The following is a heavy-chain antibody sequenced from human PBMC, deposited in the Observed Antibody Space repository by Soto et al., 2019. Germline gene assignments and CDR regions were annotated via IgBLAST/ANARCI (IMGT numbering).Heavy chain of an antibody. Sequence: GGSLRLSCAASGFTFSSYWMSWVRQAPGKGLEWVANIKQDGSEKYYVDSVKGRFTISRDNAKNSLYLPMNSLRAEDTAVYYCARVGGYSYGYAGYYYYYMDVWGKGTTVTVSS. CDR2: IKQDGSEK. CDR1: GFTFSSYW. D-gene: IGHD5-18*01. V-gene: IGHV3-7*03. CDR3: ARVGGYSYGYAGYYYYYMDV. J-gene: IGHJ6*03.